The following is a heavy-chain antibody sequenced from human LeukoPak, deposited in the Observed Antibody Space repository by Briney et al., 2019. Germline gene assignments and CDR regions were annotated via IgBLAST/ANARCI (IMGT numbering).Heavy chain of an antibody. D-gene: IGHD4-11*01. CDR2: IYYSGKT. CDR3: ASQGLQLDY. CDR1: GGSISSNSYY. V-gene: IGHV4-39*01. Sequence: SETLSLTCTVSGGSISSNSYYWGWIRQPPGKGLEWIGSIYYSGKTYHNPSLESRVTISVDTSKNQVSLKLSSVTAADTAVYYCASQGLQLDYWGQGTLVTVSS. J-gene: IGHJ4*02.